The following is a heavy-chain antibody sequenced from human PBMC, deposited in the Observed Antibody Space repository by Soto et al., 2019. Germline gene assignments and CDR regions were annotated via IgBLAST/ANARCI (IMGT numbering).Heavy chain of an antibody. V-gene: IGHV3-21*01. J-gene: IGHJ6*02. Sequence: EVQLVESGGGLVKPGGSLRLSCAASGFTFSSYSMNWVRQAPWKGLEWVSSISSSSSYIYYADSVKGRFTISRDNAKNSLYLQMNSLRAEDTAVYYCAREGYYYYGMDVWGQGTTVTVSS. CDR3: AREGYYYYGMDV. CDR1: GFTFSSYS. CDR2: ISSSSSYI.